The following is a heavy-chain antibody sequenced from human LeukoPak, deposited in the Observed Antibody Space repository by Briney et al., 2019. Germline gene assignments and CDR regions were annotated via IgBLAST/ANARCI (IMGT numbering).Heavy chain of an antibody. D-gene: IGHD2-8*01. J-gene: IGHJ4*02. CDR2: IYYSGNT. CDR1: GVSISSSNSY. V-gene: IGHV4-39*07. CDR3: ARGRPDIVVMVYEYHFDY. Sequence: SETLSLTCTVSGVSISSSNSYWGWIRQPPGKGLEWIGSIYYSGNTYYNPSLKSRVTISGDTSKNQISLKLSSVTAADTAVYYCARGRPDIVVMVYEYHFDYWGQGTLVTVSS.